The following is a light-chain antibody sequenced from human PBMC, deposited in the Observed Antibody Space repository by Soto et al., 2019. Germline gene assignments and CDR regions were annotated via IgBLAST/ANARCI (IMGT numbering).Light chain of an antibody. CDR3: HQYNNWPPWT. Sequence: IVMTQSPATLSVSPRERATLSCRASQSVSSNLAWYQQKPGQAPRLHIYGASTRATGIPARFSGSGSGTEFTLTISSLQSEDFAVYYCHQYNNWPPWTFGQGTKVEIK. CDR1: QSVSSN. J-gene: IGKJ1*01. V-gene: IGKV3-15*01. CDR2: GAS.